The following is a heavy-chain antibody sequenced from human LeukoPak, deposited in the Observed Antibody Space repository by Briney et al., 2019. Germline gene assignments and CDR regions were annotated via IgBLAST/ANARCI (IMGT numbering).Heavy chain of an antibody. J-gene: IGHJ2*01. CDR3: AIMVLVAATLMRYFDL. Sequence: GVSVKVPCKPSGYTFTTYDISWVRQAPGQGLEWMGWISGYNVNTNSAHNCEGKPTMTTDTSTSTVCMELRSLRSDDTAVYYRAIMVLVAATLMRYFDLWGRGTLVTVSS. CDR1: GYTFTTYD. D-gene: IGHD2-15*01. CDR2: ISGYNVNT. V-gene: IGHV1-18*01.